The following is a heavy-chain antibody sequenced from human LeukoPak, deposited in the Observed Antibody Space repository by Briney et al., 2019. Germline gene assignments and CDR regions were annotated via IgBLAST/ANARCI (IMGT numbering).Heavy chain of an antibody. Sequence: PGGSLRLSCAASEFIFSRHWMSWVRQAPGQGLEWVASINQDGSAIRYVDSVKGRFIISRDNAKNSLSLQMNSLRAEDTAMYYCARLLGEATIYDLWGQGTLVTVSS. CDR1: EFIFSRHW. CDR2: INQDGSAI. J-gene: IGHJ5*02. D-gene: IGHD3-16*01. V-gene: IGHV3-7*01. CDR3: ARLLGEATIYDL.